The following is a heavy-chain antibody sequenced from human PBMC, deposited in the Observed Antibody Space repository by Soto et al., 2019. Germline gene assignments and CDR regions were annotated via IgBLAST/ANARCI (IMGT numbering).Heavy chain of an antibody. V-gene: IGHV4-4*02. J-gene: IGHJ3*02. CDR2: ISHSGST. Sequence: QVQLQESGPGLVKPSGTLSLTCAVSGGSISSSNWWCWVRQPPGKGLEWIGEISHSGSTNYNPSLKSRVTISVDKSKNQCSLKLSSVTAADTAVYYCARGEPRGMIVVVWHAFDIWGQGTMVTVSS. CDR1: GGSISSSNW. CDR3: ARGEPRGMIVVVWHAFDI. D-gene: IGHD3-22*01.